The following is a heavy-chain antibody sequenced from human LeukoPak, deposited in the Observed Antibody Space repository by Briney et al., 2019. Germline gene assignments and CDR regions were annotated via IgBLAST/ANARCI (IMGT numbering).Heavy chain of an antibody. Sequence: PSETLSLTCAVSGGSISSGGYSWSWIRQPPGKGLEWIGYIYHSGSTYYNPSLKSRVTISVGRSKNQFSLKLSSVTAADTAVYYCARASYSSSSQGFDYWGQGTLVTVSS. V-gene: IGHV4-30-2*01. CDR1: GGSISSGGYS. J-gene: IGHJ4*02. D-gene: IGHD6-13*01. CDR3: ARASYSSSSQGFDY. CDR2: IYHSGST.